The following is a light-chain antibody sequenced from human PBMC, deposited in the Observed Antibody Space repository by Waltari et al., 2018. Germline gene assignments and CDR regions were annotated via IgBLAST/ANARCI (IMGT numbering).Light chain of an antibody. J-gene: IGLJ3*02. CDR1: SSNIGAGYD. Sequence: QSVLTQPPSVSGAPGQRVTISCTGSSSNIGAGYDVHWYQQLPGTAPKLPIYGNSNRPSGVPDRCSGSKSGTSASRAITGLQAEDEADYYCQSYDSSLSGWVFGGGTKLTVL. V-gene: IGLV1-40*01. CDR3: QSYDSSLSGWV. CDR2: GNS.